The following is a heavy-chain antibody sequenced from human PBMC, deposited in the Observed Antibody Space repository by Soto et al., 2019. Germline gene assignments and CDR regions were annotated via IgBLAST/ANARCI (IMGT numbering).Heavy chain of an antibody. CDR2: ISSSGSSI. CDR1: GFTFSDYY. V-gene: IGHV3-11*04. D-gene: IGHD6-6*01. CDR3: AREVTYGSSSKFDY. Sequence: GGALRLSCAASGFTFSDYYMSWIRQAPGKGLEWVAYISSSGSSIYYADSVKGRFTISRDNAKNTLYLQMNSLRAEDTAVYYCAREVTYGSSSKFDYWGQGTLVTVSS. J-gene: IGHJ4*02.